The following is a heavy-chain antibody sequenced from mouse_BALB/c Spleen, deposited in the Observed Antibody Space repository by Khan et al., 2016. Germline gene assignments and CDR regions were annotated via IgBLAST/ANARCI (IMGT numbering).Heavy chain of an antibody. V-gene: IGHV7-3*02. CDR2: IRNKANGYTT. CDR3: ARDFDV. CDR1: GFTFTDYY. J-gene: IGHJ1*01. Sequence: EVQLLETGGGLVQPGGSLRLSCATSGFTFTDYYMSWVRQPPGKALEWLGFIRNKANGYTTEYSASVKGRFTISRDNSQSILYLQMNTLRAEDSATYYCARDFDVWGAGTTVTFSS.